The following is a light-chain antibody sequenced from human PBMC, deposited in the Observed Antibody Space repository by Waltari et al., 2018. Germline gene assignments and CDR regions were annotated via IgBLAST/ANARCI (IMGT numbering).Light chain of an antibody. CDR2: DVS. CDR3: SSYTSSGTLYV. CDR1: SSDVGGYNY. Sequence: QSALTQPASVSGSPGQSITISCTGTSSDVGGYNYVSWYQQHPGKAPKLMIYDVSNRPSGVSNRFSGSKSGNTASRTISGLQAEDEADYYCSSYTSSGTLYVFGTGTKVTVL. J-gene: IGLJ1*01. V-gene: IGLV2-14*01.